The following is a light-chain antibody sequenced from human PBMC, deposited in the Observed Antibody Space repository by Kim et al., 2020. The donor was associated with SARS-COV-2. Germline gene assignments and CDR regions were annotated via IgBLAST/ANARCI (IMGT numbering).Light chain of an antibody. CDR2: GKN. J-gene: IGLJ2*01. V-gene: IGLV3-19*01. CDR1: SLRSYY. Sequence: SSELTQDPAVSVALGQTVRITCQGDSLRSYYASWYQQKPGQAPVLVIYGKNNRPSGIPDRFSGSSSGNTASLTITGTQAEDEADYYCNSRGSSGNHLKVV. CDR3: NSRGSSGNHLKVV.